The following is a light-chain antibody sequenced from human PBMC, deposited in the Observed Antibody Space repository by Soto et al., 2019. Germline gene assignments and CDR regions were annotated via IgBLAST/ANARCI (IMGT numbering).Light chain of an antibody. V-gene: IGLV1-44*01. J-gene: IGLJ1*01. CDR2: YDN. CDR3: AEWDDILNGRV. Sequence: QSVLSQPPSASGTPVQRVTISCSGSNSNIGSNTVNWYQQLPVTAPKLLIYYDNLRPSGVPDRISGSKSGTSASLAIRGLQSDDEADYYCAEWDDILNGRVFGIGTKVT. CDR1: NSNIGSNT.